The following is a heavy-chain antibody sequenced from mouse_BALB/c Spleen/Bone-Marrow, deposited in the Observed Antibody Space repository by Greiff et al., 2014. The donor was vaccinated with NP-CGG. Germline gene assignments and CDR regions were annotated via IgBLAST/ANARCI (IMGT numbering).Heavy chain of an antibody. V-gene: IGHV5-9-3*01. CDR1: GFTFSSYA. Sequence: EVKLEESGGGLVKPGGSLKLSCAASGFTFSSYAMSWVRQTPEKRLEWVATITSGGTYTYYPDSVKGRFTISRDNAKNTLYLQMSSLMSEDTSMYYCARRWVYDCDWYFDVWGAGTTVTVSS. CDR2: ITSGGTYT. D-gene: IGHD2-4*01. CDR3: ARRWVYDCDWYFDV. J-gene: IGHJ1*01.